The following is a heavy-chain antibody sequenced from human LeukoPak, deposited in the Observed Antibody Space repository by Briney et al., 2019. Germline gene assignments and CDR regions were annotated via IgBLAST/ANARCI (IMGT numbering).Heavy chain of an antibody. CDR1: GFTFNNAW. J-gene: IGHJ4*02. Sequence: GGSLRLSCAGSGFTFNNAWMTWVRQAPGKGLEWVGRIKSKTDGGTTDYAAPVKDRFTISRDDSKSTLYLQMNSLQTEDTGVYYCTTELVWFGVLAHWGQGTLATVPS. V-gene: IGHV3-15*01. CDR3: TTELVWFGVLAH. CDR2: IKSKTDGGTT. D-gene: IGHD3-10*01.